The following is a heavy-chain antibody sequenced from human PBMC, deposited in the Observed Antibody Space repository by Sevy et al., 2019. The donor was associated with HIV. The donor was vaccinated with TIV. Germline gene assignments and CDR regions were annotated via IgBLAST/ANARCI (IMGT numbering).Heavy chain of an antibody. Sequence: GESLKISCKGSGYSFTSYWIGWVRQMPGKGLEWMGIIYPGDSDTRYSPSFQGQVTISADKSISTAYLQWSSLKASDTAMYYCARQLTTVTRADAFDIWGQGTMATVSS. CDR2: IYPGDSDT. CDR1: GYSFTSYW. D-gene: IGHD4-17*01. V-gene: IGHV5-51*01. CDR3: ARQLTTVTRADAFDI. J-gene: IGHJ3*02.